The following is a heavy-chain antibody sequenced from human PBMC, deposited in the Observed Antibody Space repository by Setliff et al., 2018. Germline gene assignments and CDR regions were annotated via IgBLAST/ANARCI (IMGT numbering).Heavy chain of an antibody. Sequence: GGSLRLSCAASGFSFSNYWMHWVRQAPGKGLVWVSRINSDGSSTNYADSVKGQFTVSRDNAKNTLYLQMNSLRAEDTAVYYCARDGHNVYYFDYWGLGTLVTV. V-gene: IGHV3-74*01. CDR3: ARDGHNVYYFDY. CDR1: GFSFSNYW. CDR2: INSDGSST. D-gene: IGHD1-1*01. J-gene: IGHJ4*02.